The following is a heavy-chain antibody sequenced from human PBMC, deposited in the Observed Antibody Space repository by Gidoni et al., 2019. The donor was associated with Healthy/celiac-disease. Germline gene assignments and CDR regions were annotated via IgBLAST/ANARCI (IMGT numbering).Heavy chain of an antibody. CDR1: GGSISSYY. V-gene: IGHV4-59*01. J-gene: IGHJ4*02. Sequence: QVQLPESGPGLVKPSETLSLTCTVSGGSISSYYWSWIRQPPGKGLEWIGYIYYSGSTNYNPSLKSRVTISVDTSKNQFSLKLSSVTAADTAVYYCARGTSDYGGNTYYFDYWGQGTLVTVSS. D-gene: IGHD4-17*01. CDR3: ARGTSDYGGNTYYFDY. CDR2: IYYSGST.